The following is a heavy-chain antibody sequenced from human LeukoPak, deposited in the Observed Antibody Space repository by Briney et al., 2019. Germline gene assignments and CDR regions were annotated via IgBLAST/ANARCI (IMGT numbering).Heavy chain of an antibody. D-gene: IGHD3-10*01. CDR2: XXYDGSHE. J-gene: IGHJ4*02. V-gene: IGHV3-30*02. Sequence: GGSLRLSCAASGFTFSSYAMHWVRQAPGKGLEWVALXXYDGSHEYYADSVKGRFTISRDNSKNTLYLQMNSLRAEDTAVYYCAKTPDFYYYGSGSSLDYWGQGTLVTVSS. CDR1: GFTFSSYA. CDR3: AKTPDFYYYGSGSSLDY.